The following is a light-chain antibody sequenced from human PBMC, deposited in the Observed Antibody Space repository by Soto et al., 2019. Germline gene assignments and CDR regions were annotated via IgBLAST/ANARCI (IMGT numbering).Light chain of an antibody. CDR1: RSLVHSDGNTY. V-gene: IGKV2-24*01. J-gene: IGKJ5*01. Sequence: DIVMTQTPLSSPVALGQPASFSCRSSRSLVHSDGNTYLSWLHQRPGQPPRVLIYKISKRFSGVPDIFSGSGAGTDFTLKISRVEAEDVGVYYCMQSTQFLITFGQGTRLEI. CDR2: KIS. CDR3: MQSTQFLIT.